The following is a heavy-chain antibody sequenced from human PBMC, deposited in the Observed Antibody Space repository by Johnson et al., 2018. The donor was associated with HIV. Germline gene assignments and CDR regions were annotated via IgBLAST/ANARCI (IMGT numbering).Heavy chain of an antibody. CDR2: IRFDGSNK. CDR1: GFTFSSYA. J-gene: IGHJ3*02. CDR3: AKGCRFTIFGVVPYAFAI. D-gene: IGHD3-3*01. V-gene: IGHV3-30*02. Sequence: QMLLVESGGGVVQPGRSLRLSCAASGFTFSSYAMHWVRQAPGKGLEWVAFIRFDGSNKYYADSVKGRFTISRDNSKNTLYLQMNSLRAEDTAVYYCAKGCRFTIFGVVPYAFAIWGQGTMVTVSS.